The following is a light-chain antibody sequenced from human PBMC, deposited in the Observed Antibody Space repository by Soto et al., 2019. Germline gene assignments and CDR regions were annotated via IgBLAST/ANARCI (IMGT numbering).Light chain of an antibody. CDR3: QSYDSSLSGSVV. V-gene: IGLV1-40*01. CDR2: GNS. CDR1: SSNIGAGYD. J-gene: IGLJ2*01. Sequence: QAVLTQPPSVSGAPGPRVTISCTGSSSNIGAGYDVHWYQQLPGTAPKLLIYGNSNRPSGVPDRFSGSKSGTSASLAITGLQAEDEADYYCQSYDSSLSGSVVFGGGTNLTVL.